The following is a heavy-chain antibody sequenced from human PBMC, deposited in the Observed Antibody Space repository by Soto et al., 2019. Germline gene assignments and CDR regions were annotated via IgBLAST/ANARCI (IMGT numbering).Heavy chain of an antibody. J-gene: IGHJ4*02. CDR2: IYYSGTT. CDR3: GVYDSSGYI. Sequence: PSETLSLTCTVSGASISSYFWNWIRQPPGKGLEWIGYIYYSGTTYYNPSLKSRVTMSVDTSKNQFSLKLSSVTAADTAVYYCGVYDSSGYIWGQGTLVTVSS. CDR1: GASISSYF. D-gene: IGHD3-22*01. V-gene: IGHV4-59*08.